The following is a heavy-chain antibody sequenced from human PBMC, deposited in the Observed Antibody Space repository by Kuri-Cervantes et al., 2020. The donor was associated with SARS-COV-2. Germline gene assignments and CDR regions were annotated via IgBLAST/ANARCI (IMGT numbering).Heavy chain of an antibody. CDR2: INPSGGST. CDR1: GYTFTSHY. CDR3: AAERGGYCSSTSCYTREEYYYYGMDV. V-gene: IGHV1-46*01. D-gene: IGHD2-2*02. J-gene: IGHJ6*02. Sequence: ASVKVSCKASGYTFTSHYIDWVRQSPGQGLEWMGIINPSGGSTSYAQKFQGRVTMTRDTSTSTVYMELSSLRSEDTAVYYCAAERGGYCSSTSCYTREEYYYYGMDVWGQGTTVTVSS.